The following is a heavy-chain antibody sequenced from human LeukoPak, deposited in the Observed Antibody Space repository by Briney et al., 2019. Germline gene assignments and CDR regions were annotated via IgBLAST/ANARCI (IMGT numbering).Heavy chain of an antibody. CDR2: LIPVPGIA. V-gene: IGHV1-69*10. D-gene: IGHD4-17*01. CDR3: ARTTVTTDY. J-gene: IGHJ4*02. Sequence: ASVKVSCKASGGTLRSYAITWVRQAPGQGLEWMGGLIPVPGIANYAQKFQGRVTISADKSMNTVYMELSSLRSEDTAVYYCARTTVTTDYWGQGTLVTVSS. CDR1: GGTLRSYA.